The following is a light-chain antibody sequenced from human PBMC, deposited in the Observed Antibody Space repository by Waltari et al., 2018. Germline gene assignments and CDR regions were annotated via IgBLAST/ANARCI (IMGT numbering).Light chain of an antibody. CDR1: SSNIGRNY. Sequence: QSVLTQPPSASGTPGQRVTISCSGSSSNIGRNYVNWYQQLPATAPKLLIYRNDQVLLGVPDRFPGSQSGTCAALALSGLRSEYEADYYCAAWDDSLGGSGVFGGGTKLTVL. CDR2: RND. CDR3: AAWDDSLGGSGV. J-gene: IGLJ3*02. V-gene: IGLV1-47*01.